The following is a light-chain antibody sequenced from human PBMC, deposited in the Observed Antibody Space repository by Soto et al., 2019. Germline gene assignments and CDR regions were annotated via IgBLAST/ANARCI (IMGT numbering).Light chain of an antibody. CDR3: QQYNSYPLT. CDR1: QSISRW. CDR2: DGS. Sequence: DIQMTQSPSTLSASVGDRVTITCRASQSISRWLDWYQQKPGKAPKFLIYDGSSLESGVPPRFSGSGSGTEFTLTISSLQPDDFATYYCQQYNSYPLTFGGGTRVEIE. J-gene: IGKJ4*01. V-gene: IGKV1-5*01.